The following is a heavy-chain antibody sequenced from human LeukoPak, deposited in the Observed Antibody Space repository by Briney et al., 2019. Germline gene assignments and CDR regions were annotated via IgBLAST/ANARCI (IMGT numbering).Heavy chain of an antibody. D-gene: IGHD3-9*01. J-gene: IGHJ4*02. CDR2: ISSSGSTI. V-gene: IGHV3-48*03. CDR3: ARGRYFDWLLNLDY. CDR1: GFTFSSYE. Sequence: GGSLSLSCAASGFTFSSYEMNWVRQAPGKGLEGVSYISSSGSTIYYADSVKGRFTISRDNAKNSPYLQMNSLRAEDTAVYYCARGRYFDWLLNLDYWGQGTLVTVSS.